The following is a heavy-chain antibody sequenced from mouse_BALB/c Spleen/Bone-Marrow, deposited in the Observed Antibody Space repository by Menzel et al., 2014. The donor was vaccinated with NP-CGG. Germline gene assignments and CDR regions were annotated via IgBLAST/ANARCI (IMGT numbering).Heavy chain of an antibody. CDR2: IDPANGNT. V-gene: IGHV14-3*02. CDR3: ARIYYYGRGYFDY. CDR1: GFNIKDTY. Sequence: EVKLMESGAELVKPGASVKLSRTASGFNIKDTYMHWVKQRPEQGLEWIGRIDPANGNTKYDPKFQGKATITADTSSNTAYLQLSSLTSEDTAVYYCARIYYYGRGYFDYWGQGTTLTVSS. D-gene: IGHD1-1*01. J-gene: IGHJ2*01.